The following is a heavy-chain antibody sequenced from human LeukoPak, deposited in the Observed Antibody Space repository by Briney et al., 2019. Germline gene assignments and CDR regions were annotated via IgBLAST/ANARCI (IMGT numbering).Heavy chain of an antibody. J-gene: IGHJ4*02. Sequence: GGSLRLSCAASGFTFSSYAMHWVRQAPGKGLEWVAVISYDGSNKYYADSVKGRFTISRDNSKNTLYLQMNSLRAEDTAVYYCARHPRDGYNHLDYWGQGTLVTVSS. D-gene: IGHD5-24*01. CDR3: ARHPRDGYNHLDY. CDR1: GFTFSSYA. V-gene: IGHV3-30*04. CDR2: ISYDGSNK.